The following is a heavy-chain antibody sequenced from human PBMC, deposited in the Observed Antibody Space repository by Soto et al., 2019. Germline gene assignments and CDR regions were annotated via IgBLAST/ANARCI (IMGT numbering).Heavy chain of an antibody. V-gene: IGHV3-23*01. CDR2: ISGSGGST. CDR1: SFTFSSYA. D-gene: IGHD6-19*01. Sequence: PXGSLRLSFAASSFTFSSYAMSGVRQAPGKGLDWVSNISGSGGSTYYADSVKGRFTISRDNSKNTLHLQMNGLRVEDTAVYYCAKRGRGAVAFDYWGQGTLVTVSS. J-gene: IGHJ4*02. CDR3: AKRGRGAVAFDY.